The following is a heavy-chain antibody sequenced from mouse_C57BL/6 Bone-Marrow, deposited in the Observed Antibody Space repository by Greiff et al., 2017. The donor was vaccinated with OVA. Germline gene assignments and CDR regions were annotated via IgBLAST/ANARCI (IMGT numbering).Heavy chain of an antibody. CDR2: INPNNGGT. CDR3: ARGYYYGSSYAWYFDV. CDR1: GYTFTDYY. D-gene: IGHD1-1*01. J-gene: IGHJ1*03. Sequence: VQLQQSGPELVKPGASVKISCKASGYTFTDYYMNWVKQSLGKSLEWIGDINPNNGGTSYNQKFKGKATLTVDKSSSTAYMTLRSLTSEDSAVYYCARGYYYGSSYAWYFDVWGTGTTVTVSS. V-gene: IGHV1-26*01.